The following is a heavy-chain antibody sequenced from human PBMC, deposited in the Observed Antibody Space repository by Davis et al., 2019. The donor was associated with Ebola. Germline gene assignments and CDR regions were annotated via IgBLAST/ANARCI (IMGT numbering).Heavy chain of an antibody. CDR1: GFTFSSYA. V-gene: IGHV3-23*01. Sequence: GESLKISCAASGFTFSSYAMSWVRQAPGKGLEWDSAISGSGGSTYYADSVKGRFTISRDNSKNTLYLQMNSLRAEDTAVYYCAKDTSNIWFDIWGQGTMVTVSS. J-gene: IGHJ3*02. CDR3: AKDTSNIWFDI. CDR2: ISGSGGST. D-gene: IGHD1-26*01.